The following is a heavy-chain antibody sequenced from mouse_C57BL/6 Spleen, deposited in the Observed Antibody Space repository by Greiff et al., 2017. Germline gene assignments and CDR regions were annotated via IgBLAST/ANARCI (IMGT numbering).Heavy chain of an antibody. Sequence: QVQLQQPGAELVRPGSSVKLSCKASGYTFTSYWMHWVKQRPIQGLEWIGNIDPSDSETHYNQKFKDKATLTVDKSSSTAYMQLSSLTSEDSAVYYCARSYGSGRYFDVWGTGTTVTVSS. CDR2: IDPSDSET. D-gene: IGHD1-1*01. CDR1: GYTFTSYW. CDR3: ARSYGSGRYFDV. J-gene: IGHJ1*03. V-gene: IGHV1-52*01.